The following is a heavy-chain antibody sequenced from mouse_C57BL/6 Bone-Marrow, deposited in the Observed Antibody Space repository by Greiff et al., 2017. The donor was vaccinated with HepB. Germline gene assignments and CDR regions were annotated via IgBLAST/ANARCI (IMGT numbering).Heavy chain of an antibody. Sequence: VQLQQSGPGLVQPSQRLSITCTVSGFSFTSYGVHWVRQSPGKGLEWLGVIWRGGSTDYNAAFMSRLSITKDNSKSQVFFNMNSLQADDTAIYYCAKNSYDGYSLYFDVWGTGTTVTVSS. CDR3: AKNSYDGYSLYFDV. V-gene: IGHV2-5*01. CDR2: IWRGGST. CDR1: GFSFTSYG. J-gene: IGHJ1*03. D-gene: IGHD2-3*01.